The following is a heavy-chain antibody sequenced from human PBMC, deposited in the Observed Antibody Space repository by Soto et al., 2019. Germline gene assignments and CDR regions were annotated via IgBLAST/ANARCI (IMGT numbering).Heavy chain of an antibody. J-gene: IGHJ4*02. CDR1: GGSISSSSYY. Sequence: SETLSLTCTVSGGSISSSSYYWGWIRQPPGKGLEWIGSIYYSGSTYYNPSLKSRVTISVDTSKNQFSLKLSSVTAADTAVYYCARSEDCSGGSCFDYWGQGTLVTVSS. D-gene: IGHD2-15*01. CDR2: IYYSGST. V-gene: IGHV4-39*01. CDR3: ARSEDCSGGSCFDY.